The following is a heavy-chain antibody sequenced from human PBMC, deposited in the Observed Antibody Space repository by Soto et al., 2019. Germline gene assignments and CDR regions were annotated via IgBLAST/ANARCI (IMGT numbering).Heavy chain of an antibody. CDR3: AHRDLVATGAPTFDY. CDR2: IYWDDDK. D-gene: IGHD5-12*01. J-gene: IGHJ4*02. Sequence: SGPTLVNPTQTLTLTCTFSGFSLGTSGVGVGWIRQPPGKALEWLALIYWDDDKRYSPSLKSRLTITKDTSKNQVVLTMTNMAPVDTATYYCAHRDLVATGAPTFDYWGQGTPVTVSS. V-gene: IGHV2-5*02. CDR1: GFSLGTSGVG.